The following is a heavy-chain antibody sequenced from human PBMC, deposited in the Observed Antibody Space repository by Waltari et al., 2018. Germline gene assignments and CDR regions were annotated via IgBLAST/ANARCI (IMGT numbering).Heavy chain of an antibody. D-gene: IGHD3-16*01. CDR3: ARELSRRAHFDY. Sequence: QLQLQESGPGLVKPSETLSLTCTFSGGSLSISCYYRGWIRQPQGKGLEWIGSIYYSGSTYYNPSLKSRVTISVDTSKNQFSLKLSSVTAADTAVYYCARELSRRAHFDYWGQGTLVTVSS. CDR1: GGSLSISCYY. CDR2: IYYSGST. V-gene: IGHV4-39*07. J-gene: IGHJ4*02.